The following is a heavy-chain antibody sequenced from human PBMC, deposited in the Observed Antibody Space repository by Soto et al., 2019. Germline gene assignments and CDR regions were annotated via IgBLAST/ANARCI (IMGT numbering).Heavy chain of an antibody. CDR3: AHRYSSDVYFHY. CDR2: IYWDDDK. Sequence: QITLKESGPTLVKPTQTLTLTCTFSGFSFSTSGVGVGWIRQPPGKALEWLALIYWDDDKRYSPSLKSRLTITKDTSNNQVVLTMTNMDPVDTATYYCAHRYSSDVYFHYWGQGTLVTVSS. D-gene: IGHD6-19*01. CDR1: GFSFSTSGVG. V-gene: IGHV2-5*02. J-gene: IGHJ4*02.